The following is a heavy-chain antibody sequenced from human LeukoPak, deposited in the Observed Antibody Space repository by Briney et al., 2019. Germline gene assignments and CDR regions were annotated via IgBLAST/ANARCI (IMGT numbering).Heavy chain of an antibody. V-gene: IGHV4-61*02. Sequence: SQTLSLTCNVSGGSISSGSYYWSWIRQPAGKGLEWIGRIYSSGSTNYSPSLKSRVTISVDTSKNQFSLKLSSVTAADTAVYYCASTYYDFWSGYYTYFDYWGQGTLVTVSS. CDR2: IYSSGST. CDR1: GGSISSGSYY. CDR3: ASTYYDFWSGYYTYFDY. J-gene: IGHJ4*02. D-gene: IGHD3-3*01.